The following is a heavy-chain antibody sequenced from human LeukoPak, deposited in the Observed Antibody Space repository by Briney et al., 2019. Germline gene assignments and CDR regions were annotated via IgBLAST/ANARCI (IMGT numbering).Heavy chain of an antibody. D-gene: IGHD6-19*01. J-gene: IGHJ4*02. CDR3: ARQFSGWYGFDY. V-gene: IGHV4-59*08. Sequence: SETLSLTCTVSGGSISSYYWSWIRQPPGKGLEWIGYIYYSGSTNYNPSLKSRVTLSVDTSKNQFSLKLSSVTAADTAVYYCARQFSGWYGFDYWGQGTLVTVSS. CDR1: GGSISSYY. CDR2: IYYSGST.